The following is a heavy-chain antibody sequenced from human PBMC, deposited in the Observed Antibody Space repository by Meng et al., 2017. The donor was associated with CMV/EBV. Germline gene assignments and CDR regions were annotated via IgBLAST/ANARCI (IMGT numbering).Heavy chain of an antibody. CDR1: GYTFTGYY. J-gene: IGHJ6*02. D-gene: IGHD4-11*01. CDR3: ARGMTTDYYYYGMDV. CDR2: INPNSGGT. Sequence: ASVKVSCKASGYTFTGYYMHWVRQAPGQGLGWMGWINPNSGGTNYAQKFQGRVTMTRDTSISTAYMELSRLRSDDTAVYYCARGMTTDYYYYGMDVWGQGTTVTVSS. V-gene: IGHV1-2*02.